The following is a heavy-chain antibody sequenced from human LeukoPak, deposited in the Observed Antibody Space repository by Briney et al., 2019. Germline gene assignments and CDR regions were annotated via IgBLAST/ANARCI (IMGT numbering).Heavy chain of an antibody. J-gene: IGHJ2*01. D-gene: IGHD5-24*01. CDR1: GYTFTSYD. CDR3: ARSGEMATAHWFFDL. Sequence: SVKVSCKASGYTFTSYDINWVRQAPGQGLEWMGGIIPIFGTANYAQNFQGRVTITADESTTAAYLELSGLRSEDTAVYYCARSGEMATAHWFFDLWGRGTLVTVSS. V-gene: IGHV1-69*13. CDR2: IIPIFGTA.